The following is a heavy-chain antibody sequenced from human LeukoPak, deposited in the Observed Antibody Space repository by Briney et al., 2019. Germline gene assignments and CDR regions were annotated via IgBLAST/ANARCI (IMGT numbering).Heavy chain of an antibody. Sequence: GESLKISCKGSGYSFTTYWIGWVRQMPGKGLEWMGIIYPGDSDTRYSPSFQGQVTISADKSISTTYLQWSSLKASDTAMYYCARSQGYCSGGSCLQGDWFDPWGRGTLVTVSS. V-gene: IGHV5-51*01. CDR3: ARSQGYCSGGSCLQGDWFDP. D-gene: IGHD2-15*01. CDR1: GYSFTTYW. J-gene: IGHJ5*02. CDR2: IYPGDSDT.